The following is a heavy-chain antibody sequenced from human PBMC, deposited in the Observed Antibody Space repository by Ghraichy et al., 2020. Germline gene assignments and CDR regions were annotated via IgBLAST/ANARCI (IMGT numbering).Heavy chain of an antibody. CDR2: ITPYSGKT. Sequence: ASVKVSCTASGYPFTGFGISWVRQAPGQGLEWMGWITPYSGKTNYAQKFQGRVTMTMDTSTTTVYMELRSLRSADTAVYYCARDRFGGAGNDFQYWGQGTLVSVTS. CDR1: GYPFTGFG. D-gene: IGHD6-13*01. CDR3: ARDRFGGAGNDFQY. J-gene: IGHJ1*01. V-gene: IGHV1-18*01.